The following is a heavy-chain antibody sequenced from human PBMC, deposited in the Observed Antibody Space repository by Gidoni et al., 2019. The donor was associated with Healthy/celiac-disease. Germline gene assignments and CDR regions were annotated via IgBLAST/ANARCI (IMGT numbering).Heavy chain of an antibody. D-gene: IGHD3-10*01. Sequence: QVQLVQSGAEVKKPGSSVKVSCKASGGTFSSSAISWVRQAPGQGLEWMGGIIPIFGTANYAQKFQGRVTITADESTSTAYMELSSLRSEDTAVYYCARGGYPAYYYGSGSEKYFDYWGQGTLVTVSS. J-gene: IGHJ4*02. CDR2: IIPIFGTA. CDR1: GGTFSSSA. V-gene: IGHV1-69*01. CDR3: ARGGYPAYYYGSGSEKYFDY.